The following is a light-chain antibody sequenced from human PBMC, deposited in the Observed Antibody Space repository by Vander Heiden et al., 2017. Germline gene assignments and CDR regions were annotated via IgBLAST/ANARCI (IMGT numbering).Light chain of an antibody. V-gene: IGLV1-40*01. CDR3: QSYDSSLSAPV. CDR2: GNS. CDR1: SSNIGAGYD. Sequence: QSVLTQPPSVSGAPGQRVTISCTGSSSNIGAGYDVHWYQQLPGTAPNHLIYGNSNRPSGVPDRCSGSKSGTSASLAITGLQAEDEADYYCQSYDSSLSAPVFGGGTKLTVL. J-gene: IGLJ2*01.